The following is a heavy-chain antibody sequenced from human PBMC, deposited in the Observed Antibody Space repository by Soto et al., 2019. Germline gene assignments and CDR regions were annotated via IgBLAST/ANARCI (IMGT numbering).Heavy chain of an antibody. Sequence: EVQVLESGGGLVQPGGSLRLSCEGSGFTVSSHAMTWIRQAPGKGPEWVSTITADGGTYYADSVKGRFAMSRDTSECTXXLQMNSLGAEDTAAYYCAPHVSCSGGSCQYDAFAIRGQGTMVTVSS. CDR2: ITADGGT. D-gene: IGHD2-15*01. CDR3: APHVSCSGGSCQYDAFAI. V-gene: IGHV3-23*01. J-gene: IGHJ3*02. CDR1: GFTVSSHA.